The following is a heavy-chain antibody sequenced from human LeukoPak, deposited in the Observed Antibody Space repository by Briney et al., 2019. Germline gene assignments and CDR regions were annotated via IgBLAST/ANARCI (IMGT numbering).Heavy chain of an antibody. V-gene: IGHV1-8*01. J-gene: IGHJ6*02. CDR3: ARVSIGDFWSGYFFGSYGMDV. CDR2: MNPNSGNT. CDR1: GYTFTSYD. Sequence: ASVKVSCKASGYTFTSYDINWVRQATGQGLEWMGWMNPNSGNTGYAQKFQGRVTMTRNTFISTAYIEVSSLRSEDTAVYYCARVSIGDFWSGYFFGSYGMDVWGQGTTVTVSS. D-gene: IGHD3-3*01.